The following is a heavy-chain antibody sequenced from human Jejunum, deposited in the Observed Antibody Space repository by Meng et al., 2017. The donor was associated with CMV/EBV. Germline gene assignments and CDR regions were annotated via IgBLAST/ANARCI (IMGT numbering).Heavy chain of an antibody. D-gene: IGHD2-21*02. V-gene: IGHV3-23*01. CDR1: GFSFSNYV. J-gene: IGHJ4*02. CDR3: AKTGDGFTFDY. CDR2: ITSRGGNT. Sequence: CAPSGFSFSNYVMSWVRWAPGKGLRLVPGITSRGGNTYYLASVNGRFTISRDNSKNTLYLQMNSLRAEDTAIYYCAKTGDGFTFDYWGQGTVVTVSS.